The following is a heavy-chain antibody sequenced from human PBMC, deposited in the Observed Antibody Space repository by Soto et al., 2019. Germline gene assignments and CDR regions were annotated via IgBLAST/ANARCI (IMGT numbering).Heavy chain of an antibody. V-gene: IGHV1-69*12. CDR3: ARGYQATVTPGGRYGMDV. Sequence: QVQLVQSGAEVKKPGSSVKVSCKASGGTFSSYAISWVRQAPGQGLEWMGGIIPIFGTANYAQKYQGRVTITADEFTRTADMELSSLRSEDTAVYYCARGYQATVTPGGRYGMDVVGQGTTVTVSS. D-gene: IGHD4-17*01. CDR2: IIPIFGTA. CDR1: GGTFSSYA. J-gene: IGHJ6*02.